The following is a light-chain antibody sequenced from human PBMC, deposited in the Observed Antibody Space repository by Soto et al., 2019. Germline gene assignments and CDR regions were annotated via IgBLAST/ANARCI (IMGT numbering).Light chain of an antibody. CDR2: DVS. CDR1: SSDVGGYNS. V-gene: IGLV2-14*01. Sequence: QSVLTQPASVSGSPGQSITISCTGTSSDVGGYNSVSWYQQHPDKAPKLMIYDVSNRPSGVSNRFSGSKSGSTASLTISGLQAEDEADYYCSSYTSSTTWVFGGGTKVTVL. CDR3: SSYTSSTTWV. J-gene: IGLJ3*02.